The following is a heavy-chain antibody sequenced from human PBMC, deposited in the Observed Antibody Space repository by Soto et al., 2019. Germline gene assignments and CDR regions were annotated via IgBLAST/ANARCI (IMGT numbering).Heavy chain of an antibody. J-gene: IGHJ5*02. CDR1: GFSFSSYA. CDR2: ISKDGMNK. V-gene: IGHV3-30*04. Sequence: QVRLVESGGGVVQPGRSLRLSCTASGFSFSSYAMYWFRQPPGKGLEWVAVISKDGMNKNYADSVKGRVTVSRDNANYSLDLQLNSMRGEDTAMYYCARGMYSSDYFVKWFKPWGQGTLVTVSS. D-gene: IGHD6-19*01. CDR3: ARGMYSSDYFVKWFKP.